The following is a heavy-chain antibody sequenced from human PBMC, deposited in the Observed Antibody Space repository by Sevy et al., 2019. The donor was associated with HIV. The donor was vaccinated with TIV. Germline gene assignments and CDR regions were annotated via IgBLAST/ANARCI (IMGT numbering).Heavy chain of an antibody. Sequence: GWSLRLSCAASGFSFSDYNMNWVRQAPGKGLEWVSFISSGSGYIYYADSMKGRFTISRDNAKNSLYLQLNSLRAEDTAVYYCARDKTILEGRYGMDVWGQGTTVTVSS. V-gene: IGHV3-21*01. CDR2: ISSGSGYI. D-gene: IGHD3-3*01. J-gene: IGHJ6*02. CDR3: ARDKTILEGRYGMDV. CDR1: GFSFSDYN.